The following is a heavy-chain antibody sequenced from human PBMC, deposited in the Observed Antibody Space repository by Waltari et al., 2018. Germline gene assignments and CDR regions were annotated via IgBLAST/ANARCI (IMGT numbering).Heavy chain of an antibody. CDR1: EGPFSSYA. Sequence: QVQLVQSGAEVKKPGSSVKVYCKASEGPFSSYAISWVRQATGQGLEWMGGIIPIFGTANYAQKFQGRVTITADESTSTAYMELSSLRSEDTAVYYCARVVEESSSSVYFDYWGQGTLVTVSS. CDR3: ARVVEESSSSVYFDY. D-gene: IGHD6-6*01. V-gene: IGHV1-69*12. CDR2: IIPIFGTA. J-gene: IGHJ4*02.